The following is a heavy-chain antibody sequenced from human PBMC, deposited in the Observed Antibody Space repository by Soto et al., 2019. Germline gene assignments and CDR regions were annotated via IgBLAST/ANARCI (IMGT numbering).Heavy chain of an antibody. CDR1: GGTFSSYA. Sequence: ASVKFSCKASGGTFSSYAISWVRQAPGQGLEWMGGVIPIFGTANYAQKFQGRVTITADKSTSTAYMELSSLRSEDTAVYYCARDGYYYGSGSGTPLLDFDIWGQGTMVTVSS. V-gene: IGHV1-69*06. CDR2: VIPIFGTA. CDR3: ARDGYYYGSGSGTPLLDFDI. J-gene: IGHJ3*02. D-gene: IGHD3-10*01.